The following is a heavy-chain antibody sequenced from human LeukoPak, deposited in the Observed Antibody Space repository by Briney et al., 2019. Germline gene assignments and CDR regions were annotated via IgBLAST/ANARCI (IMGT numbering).Heavy chain of an antibody. V-gene: IGHV3-23*01. J-gene: IGHJ4*02. CDR1: GFTVSRYA. D-gene: IGHD6-6*01. CDR3: ASRDLSSSQPFDY. CDR2: ISGSGGNT. Sequence: GRSLRPACAAAGFTVSRYAMNSVRQAPRKGLEWVSRISGSGGNTYHADSVKGRFTISRDNSKNTLYLQMNSLRAEDTAVYYCASRDLSSSQPFDYWGQGTLVTVSS.